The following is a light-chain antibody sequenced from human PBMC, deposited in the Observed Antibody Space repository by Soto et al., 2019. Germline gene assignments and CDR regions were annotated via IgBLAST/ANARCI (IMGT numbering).Light chain of an antibody. V-gene: IGKV1-5*01. J-gene: IGKJ1*01. CDR2: DAS. Sequence: DIQMTQSPSTLSASVGDRVTITCRASQSISGWLAWYQQKPGKAPKLLIYDASSLESGVPSRFSGSGSGTDFTLTISSLQPDDFATYYCQQYYSYSGPFGQGTKVEIK. CDR3: QQYYSYSGP. CDR1: QSISGW.